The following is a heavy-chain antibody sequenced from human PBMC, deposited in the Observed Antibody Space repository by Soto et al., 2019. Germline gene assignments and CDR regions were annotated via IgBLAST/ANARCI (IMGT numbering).Heavy chain of an antibody. CDR1: GGSISSYY. V-gene: IGHV4-59*01. J-gene: IGHJ6*03. CDR3: ARVPNRRSIWFYYYMDV. D-gene: IGHD3-9*01. CDR2: IYYSGST. Sequence: QVQLQESGPGLVKPSETLSLTCTVSGGSISSYYWSWIRQPPGKGLEWIGYIYYSGSTNYNPSLKRRVTISVDTSKNQFSLKLSSVTAADTAVYYCARVPNRRSIWFYYYMDVWGKGTTVTVSS.